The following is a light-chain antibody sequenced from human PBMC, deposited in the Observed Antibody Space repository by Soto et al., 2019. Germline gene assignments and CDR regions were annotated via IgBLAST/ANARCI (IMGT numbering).Light chain of an antibody. J-gene: IGKJ1*01. CDR3: QQSYSRPT. CDR2: DSS. V-gene: IGKV1-39*01. CDR1: QSIRRS. Sequence: DIQMTQSPSSLSASVGDRVTITCRASQSIRRSLNWYQQKPGKAPKLLIYDSSSLQSGVPSRFSGSGSGTDFTLTISGLQSEDFATFYCQQSYSRPTFGQGTKVEIK.